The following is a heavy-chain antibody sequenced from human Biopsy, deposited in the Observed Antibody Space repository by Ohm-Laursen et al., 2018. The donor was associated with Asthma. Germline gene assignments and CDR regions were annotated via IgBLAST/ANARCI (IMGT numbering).Heavy chain of an antibody. V-gene: IGHV1-18*01. CDR1: GYTFNSAG. CDR3: ARAVDYSHYYGIDV. CDR2: ISVYNGNT. D-gene: IGHD3-10*01. Sequence: GASVKVSCKTSGYTFNSAGITWVRQAPGQGLGWMGWISVYNGNTKVAQKLQDRVTMITDTSTSTAYMELRSLRPDDTAVYFCARAVDYSHYYGIDVWGQGTTVTVS. J-gene: IGHJ6*02.